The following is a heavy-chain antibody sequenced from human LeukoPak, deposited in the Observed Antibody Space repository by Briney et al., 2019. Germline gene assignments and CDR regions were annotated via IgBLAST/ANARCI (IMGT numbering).Heavy chain of an antibody. CDR1: GFTFSSYA. D-gene: IGHD1-26*01. J-gene: IGHJ4*02. V-gene: IGHV3-23*01. Sequence: GGSLRLSCAASGFTFSSYAMRWVRQAPGKGLEWVSSITGSGGGTYYADFVKGRFTISRDNSKNTLYLQMSSLRAEDTAVYHCAKIAGGGATSYWGQGTLVTVSS. CDR2: ITGSGGGT. CDR3: AKIAGGGATSY.